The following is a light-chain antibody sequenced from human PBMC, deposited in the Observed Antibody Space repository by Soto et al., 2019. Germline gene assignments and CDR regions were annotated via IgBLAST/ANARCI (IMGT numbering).Light chain of an antibody. CDR2: GVS. J-gene: IGLJ1*01. Sequence: QSVLTQPPSASGSPGQSVTISCTGTSSDVGGYNYVSWYQQHPGKAPKLMIYGVSKRPSGVPDRFSGSKSGNTASLTVSGLQAGDEADYYCSSYTTTNTLYVFGTGTKVTVL. CDR3: SSYTTTNTLYV. CDR1: SSDVGGYNY. V-gene: IGLV2-8*01.